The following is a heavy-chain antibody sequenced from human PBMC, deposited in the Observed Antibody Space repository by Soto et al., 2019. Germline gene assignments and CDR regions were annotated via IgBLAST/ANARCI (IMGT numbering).Heavy chain of an antibody. V-gene: IGHV3-23*01. Sequence: EVQLLESGGGLVQPGGSLRLSCATSGFTFSSYAMTWVRQAPGKGLEWVSAISDGGSRTYYADSVKGRFTVSRDNSKNSLYLQMNSLRAEDTAVYYCARGIKIIAAAGTYFDYWGQGTLVTVSS. CDR3: ARGIKIIAAAGTYFDY. CDR1: GFTFSSYA. CDR2: ISDGGSRT. D-gene: IGHD6-13*01. J-gene: IGHJ4*02.